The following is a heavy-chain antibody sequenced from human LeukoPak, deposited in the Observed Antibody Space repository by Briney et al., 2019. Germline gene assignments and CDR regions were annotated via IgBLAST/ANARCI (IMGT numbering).Heavy chain of an antibody. D-gene: IGHD2-21*01. CDR3: ARDAPTVPYGDWFIGMDV. J-gene: IGHJ6*02. CDR1: GGSISSGGYY. CDR2: IYYSGST. V-gene: IGHV4-31*03. Sequence: SETLSLTCTVSGGSISSGGYYWSWIRQHPGKGLEWIGYIYYSGSTYYNPSLKSRVTISVDTSKNQFSLKLSSVTAADTAVYYCARDAPTVPYGDWFIGMDVWGQGTTVTVSS.